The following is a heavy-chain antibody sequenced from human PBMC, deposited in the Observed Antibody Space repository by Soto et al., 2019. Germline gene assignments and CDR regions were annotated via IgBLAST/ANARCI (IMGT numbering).Heavy chain of an antibody. V-gene: IGHV3-23*01. D-gene: IGHD6-13*01. Sequence: GGSLRLSCAASGFTFSNYAMGWVRLAPGKGLEWVSSITGRGDITYYADSVKGRFTMSRDNSQNTLYLQMNSLRVEDAAVYYCSKYQLPDIMGAAGDWGQGSLVPVSS. J-gene: IGHJ4*02. CDR2: ITGRGDIT. CDR1: GFTFSNYA. CDR3: SKYQLPDIMGAAGD.